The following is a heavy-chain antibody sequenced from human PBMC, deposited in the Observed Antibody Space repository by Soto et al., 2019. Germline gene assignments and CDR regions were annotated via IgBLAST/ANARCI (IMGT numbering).Heavy chain of an antibody. V-gene: IGHV3-48*03. D-gene: IGHD4-4*01. CDR3: ARDPAIYSGKFDYGLDV. CDR2: IRTSGKTI. CDR1: GFTFSSYE. J-gene: IGHJ6*02. Sequence: EVQLVESGGGLVQAGGSLRLFCAVSGFTFSSYEMNWVRQAPGKGLEWVSYIRTSGKTIYYADSVRGRFTISRDNAKNSLYLQMNSLRAEDTAVYFCARDPAIYSGKFDYGLDVWGRGTTVTVSS.